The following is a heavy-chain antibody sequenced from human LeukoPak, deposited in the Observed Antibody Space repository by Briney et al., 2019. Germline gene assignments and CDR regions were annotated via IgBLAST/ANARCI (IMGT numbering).Heavy chain of an antibody. CDR2: INHSGST. Sequence: SETLSLTCAVYGGSFSGYYWSWLRQPPGKGLEWIGEINHSGSTNYNPSLKSRVTISVDTSKNQFSLKLSSVTAADTAVYYCARAQAKVATIPYYYYMDVWGKGTTVTVSS. D-gene: IGHD5-12*01. CDR3: ARAQAKVATIPYYYYMDV. V-gene: IGHV4-34*01. CDR1: GGSFSGYY. J-gene: IGHJ6*03.